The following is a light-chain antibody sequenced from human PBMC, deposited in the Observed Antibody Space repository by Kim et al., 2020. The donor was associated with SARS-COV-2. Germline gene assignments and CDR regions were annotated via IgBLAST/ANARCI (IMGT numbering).Light chain of an antibody. J-gene: IGLJ2*01. V-gene: IGLV3-21*04. CDR3: QVWDIYSDHVV. CDR1: NIGSKN. Sequence: AQGKTARITCGGNNIGSKNVHWYQQKPGQAPVLVIYYDTDRPSGIPERFSGANSGNTATLTISRVEAGDEADYYCQVWDIYSDHVVFGGGTQLTVL. CDR2: YDT.